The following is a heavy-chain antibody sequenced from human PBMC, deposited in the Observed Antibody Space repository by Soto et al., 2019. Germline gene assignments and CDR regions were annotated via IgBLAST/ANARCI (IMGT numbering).Heavy chain of an antibody. Sequence: QVQLVQSGAEVKKPGSSVKVSCKASGGTFSSYAIIWVRQAPGQGLEWMGGIIPIFGTANYAQKFQGRVTITADESTSKAYMELSSLRSEDTAVYYCASYSSGWPYYFDYWGQGTLVTVSS. J-gene: IGHJ4*02. CDR1: GGTFSSYA. CDR3: ASYSSGWPYYFDY. D-gene: IGHD6-19*01. V-gene: IGHV1-69*01. CDR2: IIPIFGTA.